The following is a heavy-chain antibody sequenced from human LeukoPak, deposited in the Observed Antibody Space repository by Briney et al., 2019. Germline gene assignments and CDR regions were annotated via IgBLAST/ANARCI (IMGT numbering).Heavy chain of an antibody. V-gene: IGHV1-46*01. CDR2: INPSGGST. Sequence: ASVKVSCKRSGYTFTRYYIHRVRQAPGQGLEWMGIINPSGGSTSYAQKFQGRVTMTRDTSTSTVYMELSSLRFEDTALYYCATDICYCSSTSCYGGEGYFDYWGQGTLVTVSS. J-gene: IGHJ4*02. D-gene: IGHD2-2*01. CDR1: GYTFTRYY. CDR3: ATDICYCSSTSCYGGEGYFDY.